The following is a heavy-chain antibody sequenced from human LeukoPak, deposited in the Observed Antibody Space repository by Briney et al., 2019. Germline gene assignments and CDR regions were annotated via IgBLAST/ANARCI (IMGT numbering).Heavy chain of an antibody. V-gene: IGHV1-69*04. CDR1: GGTFSSYA. J-gene: IGHJ6*02. D-gene: IGHD2-21*02. CDR3: ARGDIVVVTAPQQYYGMDV. CDR2: IIPILGIA. Sequence: SVKVSCKASGGTFSSYAISWVRQAPGQGLEWMGRIIPILGIANYAQKFQGRVTITADKSTSTAYMEPSSLRSEDTAAYYCARGDIVVVTAPQQYYGMDVWGQGTTVTVSS.